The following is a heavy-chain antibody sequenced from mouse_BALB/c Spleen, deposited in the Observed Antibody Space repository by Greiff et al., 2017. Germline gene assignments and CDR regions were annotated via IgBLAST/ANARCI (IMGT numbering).Heavy chain of an antibody. CDR2: IDPANGNT. CDR1: GFNIKDTY. J-gene: IGHJ4*01. D-gene: IGHD1-1*01. CDR3: ARSLLLSYAMDY. V-gene: IGHV14-3*02. Sequence: EVKLVESGAELVKPGASVKLSCTASGFNIKDTYMHWVKQRPEQGLEWIGRIDPANGNTKYDPKFQGKATITADTSSNTAYLQLSSLTSEDTAVYYCARSLLLSYAMDYWGQGTSVTVSS.